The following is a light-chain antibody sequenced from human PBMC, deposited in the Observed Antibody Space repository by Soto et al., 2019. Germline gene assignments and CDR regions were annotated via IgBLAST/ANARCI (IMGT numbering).Light chain of an antibody. CDR3: QRGKTFPVT. V-gene: IGKV1-12*01. J-gene: IGKJ3*01. CDR1: HGVSGW. CDR2: TVS. Sequence: IQMTQSPSSVSASVGDTVTLSCQTSHGVSGWLAWYQQKPGKAPTLLIYTVSNLQSGVPSRFSGSGSGTVFRLTITNLQPEDFATYFCQRGKTFPVTFGPGTKVEVK.